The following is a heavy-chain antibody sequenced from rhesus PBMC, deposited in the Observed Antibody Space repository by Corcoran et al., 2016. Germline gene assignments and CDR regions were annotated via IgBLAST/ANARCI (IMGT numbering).Heavy chain of an antibody. Sequence: QAQLHESGPGLVKPSETLSLTCAVFVVSLSPPLWSWLRPSPGKGREWIGYIYVGSGSTSYNPSLKSRVTISTDTSKNQFSLKLSSVTAADTAVYYCARFSNYNFDYWGQGVLVTVSS. CDR2: IYVGSGST. CDR1: VVSLSPPL. V-gene: IGHV4-165*01. J-gene: IGHJ4*01. D-gene: IGHD1-44*01. CDR3: ARFSNYNFDY.